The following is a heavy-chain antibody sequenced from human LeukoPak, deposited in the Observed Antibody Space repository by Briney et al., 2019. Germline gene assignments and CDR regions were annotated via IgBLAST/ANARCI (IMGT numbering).Heavy chain of an antibody. D-gene: IGHD5-24*01. CDR2: INPNSGGT. Sequence: ASVKVSCKASGYTFTGDYVHWVRQAPGQGLEWIGWINPNSGGTNYAQKFQGRVTMTRDTSINTAYMELSRLTSDDTAVYYCARDQDGYNYDYWGQGTLVTVSS. V-gene: IGHV1-2*02. J-gene: IGHJ4*02. CDR1: GYTFTGDY. CDR3: ARDQDGYNYDY.